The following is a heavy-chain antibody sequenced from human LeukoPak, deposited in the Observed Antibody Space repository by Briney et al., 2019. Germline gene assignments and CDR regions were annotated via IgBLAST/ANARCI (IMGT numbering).Heavy chain of an antibody. CDR2: IWNDGSYK. D-gene: IGHD3-3*01. CDR3: AKSAEVVSRFLGVIDY. Sequence: GGSLRLSCAASGFIFSNYGMHWVRQAPGKGLEWVAVIWNDGSYKYYADSVKGRFTISRDNSKNTLYLQMNSLRAEDTAVYYCAKSAEVVSRFLGVIDYWGQGTLVTVSS. V-gene: IGHV3-33*06. CDR1: GFIFSNYG. J-gene: IGHJ4*02.